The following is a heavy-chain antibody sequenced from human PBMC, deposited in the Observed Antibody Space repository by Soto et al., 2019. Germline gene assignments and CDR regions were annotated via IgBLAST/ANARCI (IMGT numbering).Heavy chain of an antibody. CDR1: GYAFTNFD. CDR2: ISPYNGDT. J-gene: IGHJ4*02. Sequence: QVQLVQSGAEVKKPGASVKVSCKTSGYAFTNFDISWVRQAPGQGLEWMGWISPYNGDTNYAQNFEGRVTMTTDTSTTTAYMELRSLRSDGTAVYYCPRDRSTGDYWGQGPLVTISS. CDR3: PRDRSTGDY. V-gene: IGHV1-18*01.